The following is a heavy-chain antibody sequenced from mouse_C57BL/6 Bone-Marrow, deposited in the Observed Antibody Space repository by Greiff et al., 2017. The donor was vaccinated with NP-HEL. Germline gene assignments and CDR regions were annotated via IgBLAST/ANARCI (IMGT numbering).Heavy chain of an antibody. CDR3: ARRELNGYYAWFAY. Sequence: VKLQQPGAELVKPGASVKLSCKASGYTFTSYWMQWVKQRPGQGLEWIGEIDPSDSYTNYNQKFKGKATLTVDTSSSTAYMQLSSLTSEDSAVYYCARRELNGYYAWFAYWGQGTLVTVSA. CDR1: GYTFTSYW. D-gene: IGHD2-3*01. V-gene: IGHV1-50*01. J-gene: IGHJ3*01. CDR2: IDPSDSYT.